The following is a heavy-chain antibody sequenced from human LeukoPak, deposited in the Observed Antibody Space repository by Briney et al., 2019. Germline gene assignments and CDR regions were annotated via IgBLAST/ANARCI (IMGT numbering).Heavy chain of an antibody. J-gene: IGHJ6*03. Sequence: GGSLRLSCAASGFIFSSSAMSWVRQAPGKGLEWVSSISGSGSGGSTYYADSVKGRFTISRDNAKNSLYLQMNSLRAEDTAVYYCARVSDHRLPIYYYYYYMDVWGKGTTVTVSS. D-gene: IGHD1-14*01. CDR2: ISGSGSGGST. CDR3: ARVSDHRLPIYYYYYYMDV. CDR1: GFIFSSSA. V-gene: IGHV3-23*01.